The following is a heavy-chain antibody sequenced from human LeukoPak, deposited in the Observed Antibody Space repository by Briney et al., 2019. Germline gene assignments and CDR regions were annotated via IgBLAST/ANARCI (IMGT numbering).Heavy chain of an antibody. CDR1: GYTFTSYG. CDR2: ISAYNGNT. Sequence: GASVKVSCKASGYTFTSYGISWVRQAPGQGLEWMGWISAYNGNTNYAQKLQGRVTMTTDTSTSTAYMELRSLRSDDTAVHYCARAPATTYYDFWSGYRGYFDYWGQGTLVTVSS. J-gene: IGHJ4*02. V-gene: IGHV1-18*01. D-gene: IGHD3-3*01. CDR3: ARAPATTYYDFWSGYRGYFDY.